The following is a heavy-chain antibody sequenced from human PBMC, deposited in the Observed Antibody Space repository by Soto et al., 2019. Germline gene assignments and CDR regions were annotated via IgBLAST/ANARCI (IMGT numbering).Heavy chain of an antibody. Sequence: GGSLRLSCAASGFTFSSYSMNWVRQAPGKGLEWVSYISSSSSTIYYADSVKGRFTISRDNAKNSLCLQMNSLRDEDTAVYYCASDSSGSNYYYGMDVWGQGTTVTVSS. D-gene: IGHD3-22*01. CDR2: ISSSSSTI. V-gene: IGHV3-48*02. CDR1: GFTFSSYS. J-gene: IGHJ6*02. CDR3: ASDSSGSNYYYGMDV.